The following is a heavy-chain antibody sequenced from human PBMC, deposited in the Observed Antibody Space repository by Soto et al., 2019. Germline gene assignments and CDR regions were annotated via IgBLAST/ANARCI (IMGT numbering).Heavy chain of an antibody. Sequence: QVQLVQSGAEVKKPGASVKVSCKASGYTFTSYGISGVRQAPGQGLEWMGWISAYNGNTNYAQKLQGRVTMTTDTSTSTASMELRSLRSDDTAVYYCARDQETVAAVYGMDVWGQGTTVTVSS. CDR3: ARDQETVAAVYGMDV. J-gene: IGHJ6*02. V-gene: IGHV1-18*01. CDR2: ISAYNGNT. D-gene: IGHD6-19*01. CDR1: GYTFTSYG.